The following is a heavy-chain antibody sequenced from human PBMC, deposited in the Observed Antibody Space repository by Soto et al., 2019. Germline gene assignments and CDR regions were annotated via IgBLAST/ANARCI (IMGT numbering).Heavy chain of an antibody. J-gene: IGHJ5*02. V-gene: IGHV3-64*01. CDR1: GFTFSSYA. CDR3: ARAYYDFWSGYPTNWFDP. CDR2: ISSNGGST. Sequence: GGSLRLSCPASGFTFSSYAMHWVRQAPGKGLEYVSAISSNGGSTYYANSVKGRFTISRDNSKNTLYLQMGSLRAEDMAVYYCARAYYDFWSGYPTNWFDPWGQGTLVTVSS. D-gene: IGHD3-3*01.